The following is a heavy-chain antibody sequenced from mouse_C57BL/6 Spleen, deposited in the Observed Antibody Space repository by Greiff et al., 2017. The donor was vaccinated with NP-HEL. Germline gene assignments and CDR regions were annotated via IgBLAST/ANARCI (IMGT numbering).Heavy chain of an antibody. Sequence: VQLQQPGAELVKPGASVKMSCKASGYTFTSYWITWVKQRPGQGLEWIGDIYPGSGSTNYNEKFKSKATLTVDTSSSTAYMQLSSLTSEDSAVYYCARPRQGAGWFAYWGQGTLVTVSA. D-gene: IGHD3-2*01. CDR2: IYPGSGST. J-gene: IGHJ3*01. CDR1: GYTFTSYW. V-gene: IGHV1-55*01. CDR3: ARPRQGAGWFAY.